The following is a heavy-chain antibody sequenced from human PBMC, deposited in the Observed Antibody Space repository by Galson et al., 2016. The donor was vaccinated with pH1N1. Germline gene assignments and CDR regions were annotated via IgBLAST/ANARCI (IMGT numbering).Heavy chain of an antibody. J-gene: IGHJ4*02. CDR3: ARSVIVVAPCDY. CDR1: GGTFSSYA. Sequence: SVKVSCKASGGTFSSYAITWVRQAPGQGLEWTGRIIPIAGTAAYAPILQGRVTITADESTSTVYLELRSLRSEDTAVYYCARSVIVVAPCDYWGQGTLVTVSS. V-gene: IGHV1-69*13. D-gene: IGHD3-22*01. CDR2: IIPIAGTA.